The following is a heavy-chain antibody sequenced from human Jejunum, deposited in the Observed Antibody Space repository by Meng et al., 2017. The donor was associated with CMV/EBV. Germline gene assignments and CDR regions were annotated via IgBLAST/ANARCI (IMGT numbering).Heavy chain of an antibody. Sequence: CALYGGSFSGYYWTWIRQPPGKGLEWIGEISHSGDTNFNPSLESRVTMSLAPSTNRVSLEVKSVTAADTGLYYCARGRKQWSYFDLWGQGALVTVSS. V-gene: IGHV4-34*01. D-gene: IGHD6-19*01. CDR2: ISHSGDT. CDR3: ARGRKQWSYFDL. CDR1: GGSFSGYY. J-gene: IGHJ4*02.